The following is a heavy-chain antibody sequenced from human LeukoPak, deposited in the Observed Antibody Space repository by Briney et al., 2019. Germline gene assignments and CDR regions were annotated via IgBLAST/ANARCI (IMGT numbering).Heavy chain of an antibody. CDR3: AGSSNYYYYGMDV. CDR1: GFTFSSYG. CDR2: IWYDGSNK. V-gene: IGHV3-33*01. J-gene: IGHJ6*02. Sequence: PGGSLRLSCAASGFTFSSYGMLWVRQAPGKGLEWVAVIWYDGSNKYYADSVKGRFTISRDNSKNTLYLQMNSLRAEDTAVYYCAGSSNYYYYGMDVWGQGTTVTVSS. D-gene: IGHD2-15*01.